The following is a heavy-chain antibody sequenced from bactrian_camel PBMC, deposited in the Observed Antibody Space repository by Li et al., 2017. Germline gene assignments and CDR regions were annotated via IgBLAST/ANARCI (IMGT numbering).Heavy chain of an antibody. Sequence: HVQLVESGGGSVQAGGSLRLSCATSGDTARYCMGWFRQAPGQEREGVAATGTDKIAYNDLVRGRFAFSQDNASNTVYLQMNSLKPEDTAMYYCAANTMTPQCGWVRDYGNWGQGTQVTVS. CDR2: TGTDKIA. CDR3: AANTMTPQCGWVRDYGN. CDR1: GDTARYC. D-gene: IGHD1*01. V-gene: IGHV3S56*01. J-gene: IGHJ6*01.